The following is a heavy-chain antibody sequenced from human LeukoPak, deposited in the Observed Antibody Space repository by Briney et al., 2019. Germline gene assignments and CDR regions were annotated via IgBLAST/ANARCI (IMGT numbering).Heavy chain of an antibody. Sequence: SETLSLTCAVSGVSIGSYHWSWIRQPAGKGLEWIGRIYTSGSTNYNPSLKSRVTMSLDTSKNQFSLKLSSVTAADTAVYYCARHHGDYFLFDYWGQGTLVTLSS. J-gene: IGHJ4*02. CDR3: ARHHGDYFLFDY. V-gene: IGHV4-4*07. CDR1: GVSIGSYH. D-gene: IGHD4-17*01. CDR2: IYTSGST.